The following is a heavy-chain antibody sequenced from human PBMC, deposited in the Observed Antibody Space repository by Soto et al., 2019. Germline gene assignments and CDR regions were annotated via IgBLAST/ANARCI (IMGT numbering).Heavy chain of an antibody. V-gene: IGHV3-21*01. CDR2: ISSGSSYI. CDR3: ARDLTMLDY. Sequence: KPGGSLRLSCAASRFTFSTYGMNWVRQAPGKGLEWVSSISSGSSYIYYADSVKGRFTISRDNAKNSLYLQMNSLRAEDTAVYYCARDLTMLDYWGQGTLVTVSS. D-gene: IGHD2-2*01. J-gene: IGHJ4*02. CDR1: RFTFSTYG.